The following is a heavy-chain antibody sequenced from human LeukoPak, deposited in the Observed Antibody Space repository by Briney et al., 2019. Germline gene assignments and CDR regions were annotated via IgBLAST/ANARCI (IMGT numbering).Heavy chain of an antibody. CDR2: IHYSGST. D-gene: IGHD3-10*01. Sequence: SETLSLTCTVSGGSISSSPYYWGWIRQPPGKGLEWIGSIHYSGSTYYNPSLKSRVTISVDTSKNQFSLKLSSVTAADTAVYYCARIQNLWFGDLGEFDPWGQGTLVTVSS. V-gene: IGHV4-39*07. J-gene: IGHJ5*02. CDR3: ARIQNLWFGDLGEFDP. CDR1: GGSISSSPYY.